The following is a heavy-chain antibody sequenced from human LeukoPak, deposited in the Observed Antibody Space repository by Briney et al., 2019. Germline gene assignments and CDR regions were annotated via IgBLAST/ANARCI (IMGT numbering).Heavy chain of an antibody. CDR2: INHSGST. CDR3: ANRPYCSSTSCYYYYGMDV. CDR1: GGSFSGYY. V-gene: IGHV4-34*01. J-gene: IGHJ6*02. D-gene: IGHD2-2*01. Sequence: SETLSLTCAVYGGSFSGYYWSWIRQPPGKGLEWIGEINHSGSTNYNPSLKSRVTISVDTSKNQFSLKLSSVTAADTAVYYCANRPYCSSTSCYYYYGMDVWGQGTTVTVSS.